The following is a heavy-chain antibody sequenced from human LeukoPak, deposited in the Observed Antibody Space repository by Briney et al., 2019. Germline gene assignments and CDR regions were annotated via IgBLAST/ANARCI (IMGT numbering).Heavy chain of an antibody. V-gene: IGHV4-61*02. CDR3: ARGASSSSPIGYYYYYMDV. J-gene: IGHJ6*03. Sequence: SETLSLTCTVSGGPISSGSYYWSWIRQPAGKGLEWIGRMYTSGSTNYNPSLKSRVTISVDTSKNQFSLKLSSVTAADTAVYYCARGASSSSPIGYYYYYMDVWGKGTTVTVSS. D-gene: IGHD6-6*01. CDR1: GGPISSGSYY. CDR2: MYTSGST.